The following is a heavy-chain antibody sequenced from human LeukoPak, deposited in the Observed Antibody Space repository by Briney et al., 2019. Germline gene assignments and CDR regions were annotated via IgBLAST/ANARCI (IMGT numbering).Heavy chain of an antibody. Sequence: SETLSLTCTVSGGSISSGGYYWSWIRQPPGKGLEWIGYIYHSGSTYYNPSLKSRVTISVDRSKNQFSLKLSSVTAADTAVYYCATSIAAAGDAFDIWGQGTMVTVSS. CDR2: IYHSGST. V-gene: IGHV4-30-2*01. CDR1: GGSISSGGYY. CDR3: ATSIAAAGDAFDI. J-gene: IGHJ3*02. D-gene: IGHD6-13*01.